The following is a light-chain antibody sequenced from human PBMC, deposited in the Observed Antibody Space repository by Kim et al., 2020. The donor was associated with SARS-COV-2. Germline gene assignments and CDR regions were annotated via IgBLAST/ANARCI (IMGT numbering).Light chain of an antibody. J-gene: IGLJ3*02. CDR1: SEGVSDYGC. V-gene: IGLV2-14*03. CDR3: SGTYTNSNFRV. CDR2: DAT. Sequence: SKPISCVGSEGVSDYGCVSWYQEDPGNATKLLIYDATKRPSGVSNRCSGAKSDNTASLTISGIQAEDEADYCCSGTYTNSNFRVFGGGTQLTVL.